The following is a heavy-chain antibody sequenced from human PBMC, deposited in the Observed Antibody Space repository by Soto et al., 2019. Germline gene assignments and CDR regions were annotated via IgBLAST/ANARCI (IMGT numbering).Heavy chain of an antibody. Sequence: GEPLKISCKGLGSSCATYWTGQTGPRPQKGLEWMGIIYPGDSDTRYSPSFQGQVTISADKSISTAYLQWSSLEALETAMYYCERASRVCGSPVEGDYWG. CDR1: GSSCATYW. CDR3: ERASRVCGSPVEGDY. J-gene: IGHJ4*01. V-gene: IGHV5-51*01. D-gene: IGHD2-15*01. CDR2: IYPGDSDT.